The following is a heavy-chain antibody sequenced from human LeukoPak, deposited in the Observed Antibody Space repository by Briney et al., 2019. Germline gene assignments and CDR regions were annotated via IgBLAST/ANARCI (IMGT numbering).Heavy chain of an antibody. Sequence: GGSLRLSCVTSGFTFSGSAIHWVRQASGKGLEWVGRIRSKANSYATTDDASVKGRFPISRDDSKNTAYLQMNSLKTEDTAVYYCTRPSYDSSVSGVVYWGQGTLVTVSS. D-gene: IGHD3-22*01. CDR1: GFTFSGSA. J-gene: IGHJ4*02. CDR3: TRPSYDSSVSGVVY. V-gene: IGHV3-73*01. CDR2: IRSKANSYAT.